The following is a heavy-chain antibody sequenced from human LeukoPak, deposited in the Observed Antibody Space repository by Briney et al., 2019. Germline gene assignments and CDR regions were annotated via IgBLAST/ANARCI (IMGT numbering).Heavy chain of an antibody. V-gene: IGHV3-23*01. J-gene: IGHJ4*02. CDR3: ARSRSGSVAGTSDY. CDR2: VSTDGDT. Sequence: GGSLRLSCAASGFTFSRYAMSWVRHAPGKGLEWVSSVSTDGDTYYTDSVKGRFTISRDVSRNTLFLQMISLRAEDTALYYCARSRSGSVAGTSDYWGQETLVIVSS. D-gene: IGHD6-19*01. CDR1: GFTFSRYA.